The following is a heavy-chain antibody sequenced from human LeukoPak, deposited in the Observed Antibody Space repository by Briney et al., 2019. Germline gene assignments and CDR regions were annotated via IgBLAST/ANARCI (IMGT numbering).Heavy chain of an antibody. CDR3: AKEGDIVAVPAAHFDY. CDR1: GFTFSSYA. J-gene: IGHJ4*02. Sequence: GGSLRLSCAASGFTFSSYAMSWVRQAPGKGLEWVSAISGSGGSTYYADSVKGRFTISRDNSKNTLYLQMNSLRAEDTAVYYCAKEGDIVAVPAAHFDYWGQGTLVTVSS. V-gene: IGHV3-23*01. CDR2: ISGSGGST. D-gene: IGHD2-2*01.